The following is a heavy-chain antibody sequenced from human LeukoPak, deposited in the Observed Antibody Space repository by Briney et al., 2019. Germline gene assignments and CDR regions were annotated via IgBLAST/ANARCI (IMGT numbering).Heavy chain of an antibody. CDR1: GFTFSSYA. J-gene: IGHJ6*03. Sequence: GGSLRLSCAASGFTFSSYAMHWVRQAPGKGLEWVAVISYDGSNKYYADSVKGRFTISRDNSKNTLYLQMNSLRAEDTAVYYCARGPRYYYYYMDVWGKGTTVTVSS. CDR2: ISYDGSNK. CDR3: ARGPRYYYYYMDV. V-gene: IGHV3-30-3*01.